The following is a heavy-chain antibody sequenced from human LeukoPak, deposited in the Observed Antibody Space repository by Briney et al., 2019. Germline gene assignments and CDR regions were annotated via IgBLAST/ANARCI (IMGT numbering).Heavy chain of an antibody. CDR3: AKDGYYYDSSGYYDY. CDR2: ISGSGGST. D-gene: IGHD3-22*01. CDR1: GFTFSSYV. V-gene: IGHV3-23*01. Sequence: TGGSLRLSCAASGFTFSSYVMSWVRQAPGKGLEWVSAISGSGGSTYYADSVKGRFTISRDNSKNTLYLQMNSLRAEDTAVYYCAKDGYYYDSSGYYDYWGQGTLVTVSS. J-gene: IGHJ4*02.